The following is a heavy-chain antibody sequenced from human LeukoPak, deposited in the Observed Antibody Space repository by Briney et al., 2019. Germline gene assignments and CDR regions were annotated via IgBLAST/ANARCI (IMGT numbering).Heavy chain of an antibody. CDR3: ARLTRQGIAARRFDP. CDR1: GGSISSSSYY. CDR2: IYYSGST. J-gene: IGHJ5*02. D-gene: IGHD6-6*01. Sequence: QASETLSLTCTVSGGSISSSSYYWGWIRQPPGKGLEWIGSIYYSGSTYYNPSLKSRVTISVDTSKNQFSLKLSSVTAADTAVYYCARLTRQGIAARRFDPWGQGTLVTVSS. V-gene: IGHV4-39*01.